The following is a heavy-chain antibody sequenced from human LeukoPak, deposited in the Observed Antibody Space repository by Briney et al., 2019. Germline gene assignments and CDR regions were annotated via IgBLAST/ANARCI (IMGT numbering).Heavy chain of an antibody. CDR2: ISYDGSDK. Sequence: GRSLRLSCAASRFTFSNYVMHWVRQAPGKGLEWVAVISYDGSDKYYADSVKGRFTISRDNSKNTLYLQMSSLRAEDTAVYYCARDFLHLGGWGQGTMVTVSS. D-gene: IGHD3-16*01. CDR1: RFTFSNYV. CDR3: ARDFLHLGG. J-gene: IGHJ3*01. V-gene: IGHV3-30*03.